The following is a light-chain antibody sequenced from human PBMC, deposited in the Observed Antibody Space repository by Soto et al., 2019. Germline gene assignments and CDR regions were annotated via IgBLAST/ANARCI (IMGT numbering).Light chain of an antibody. J-gene: IGKJ5*01. Sequence: EIVMTQSPAPLSVSPGERATLSCRASQSVSSNLAWYQQKPGQAPRLLIYGASTRATGIPARFSGSGSGSEFTLTFSCLQSEDFAVYYCQQYNNWPPTTFGQGTRPEIK. CDR1: QSVSSN. V-gene: IGKV3-15*01. CDR2: GAS. CDR3: QQYNNWPPTT.